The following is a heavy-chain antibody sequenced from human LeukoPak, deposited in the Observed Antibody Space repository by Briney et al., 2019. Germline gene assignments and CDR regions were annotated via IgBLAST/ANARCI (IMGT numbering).Heavy chain of an antibody. D-gene: IGHD4-17*01. Sequence: PGRSLRLSCAASGFTFDDYAMHWVRQAPGKCLEWVSGISWNSGSIGYADSVKGRFTISRDNAKNSLYLQMNSLRAEDMALYYCAKDSSAVTSGYFQHWGQGTLVTVSS. CDR2: ISWNSGSI. CDR1: GFTFDDYA. V-gene: IGHV3-9*03. CDR3: AKDSSAVTSGYFQH. J-gene: IGHJ1*01.